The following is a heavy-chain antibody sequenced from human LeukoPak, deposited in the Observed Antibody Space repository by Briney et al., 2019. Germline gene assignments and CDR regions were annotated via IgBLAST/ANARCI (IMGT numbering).Heavy chain of an antibody. D-gene: IGHD6-19*01. CDR1: GYTFNSYG. Sequence: ASVKVSCKASGYTFNSYGISWVRQAPGQGLEWMGWISPYDGNTNYAQNFQGRVTMTTDTSTNTAYMELRSLRSDDTAVYYCAKDDQWLVDYWGQGTLVTVSS. J-gene: IGHJ4*02. CDR2: ISPYDGNT. V-gene: IGHV1-18*01. CDR3: AKDDQWLVDY.